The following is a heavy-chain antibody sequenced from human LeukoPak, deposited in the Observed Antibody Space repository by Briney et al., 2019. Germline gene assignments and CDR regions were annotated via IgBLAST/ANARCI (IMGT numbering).Heavy chain of an antibody. V-gene: IGHV3-48*03. D-gene: IGHD6-19*01. CDR2: ISSSGGTR. Sequence: GGSLTLSCAASGFAFSVYEMYWVRQAPGKGLEWVSCISSSGGTRYYADSVKGRFTISRDNAKNSLYLQMNSLRAEDTAVYYCATLTVASSFDYWGQGTLVTASS. CDR1: GFAFSVYE. J-gene: IGHJ4*02. CDR3: ATLTVASSFDY.